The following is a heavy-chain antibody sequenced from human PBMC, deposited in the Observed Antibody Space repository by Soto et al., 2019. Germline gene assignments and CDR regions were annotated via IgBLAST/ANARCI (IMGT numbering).Heavy chain of an antibody. D-gene: IGHD3-10*02. V-gene: IGHV4-59*08. CDR1: GGSISSYY. CDR2: MYYSGIT. CDR3: ARHLVHDAFDS. Sequence: PSETLSLTCTVSGGSISSYYWSWIRQSPGKGLEWIGYMYYSGITSHNPSLKSRVTISLDTSKNQFSLKLSSVTAADTAVYYCARHLVHDAFDSWGHGTMVTVSS. J-gene: IGHJ3*02.